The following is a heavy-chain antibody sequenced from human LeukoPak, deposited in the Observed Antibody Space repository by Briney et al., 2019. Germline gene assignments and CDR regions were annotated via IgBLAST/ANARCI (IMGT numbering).Heavy chain of an antibody. V-gene: IGHV3-7*01. CDR1: RFTLSNYW. Sequence: GGSLRLSCAAPRFTLSNYWMSWVRQAPGKGLEWVANIKQDGSETYYVDSVKGRFTITRDNAKNSLSLQMNSLRAEDTAVYYCARQRGSGCLDYWGQGTLVTVSS. CDR2: IKQDGSET. J-gene: IGHJ4*02. D-gene: IGHD6-19*01. CDR3: ARQRGSGCLDY.